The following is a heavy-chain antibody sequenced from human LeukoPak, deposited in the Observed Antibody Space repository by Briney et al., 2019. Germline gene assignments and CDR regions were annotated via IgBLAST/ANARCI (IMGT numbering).Heavy chain of an antibody. J-gene: IGHJ4*02. CDR2: INPNSGGT. CDR1: GYTFTGYY. D-gene: IGHD2-15*01. CDR3: ARDPGYCSGGSCYGFDY. V-gene: IGHV1-2*02. Sequence: HVPSVKVSCKASGYTFTGYYMHWVRQAPGQWLEWMGWINPNSGGTNYAQKFQGRVTMTRDTSISTAYMELSRLRSDDTAVYYCARDPGYCSGGSCYGFDYWGQGTLVTVST.